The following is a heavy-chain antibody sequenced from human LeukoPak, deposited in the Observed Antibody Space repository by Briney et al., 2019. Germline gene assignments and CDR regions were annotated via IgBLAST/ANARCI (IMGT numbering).Heavy chain of an antibody. CDR3: ARVIVVVPAAISAFDI. CDR1: GYTFSTSG. D-gene: IGHD2-2*01. J-gene: IGHJ3*02. Sequence: ASVKVSCKASGYTFSTSGISWVRQAPGQGLEWMGWISAYNGNTNFAQKFQGRVTMTTDTSTSTAYMELGSLRSDDTAVYYCARVIVVVPAAISAFDIWGQGTMVTVSS. CDR2: ISAYNGNT. V-gene: IGHV1-18*01.